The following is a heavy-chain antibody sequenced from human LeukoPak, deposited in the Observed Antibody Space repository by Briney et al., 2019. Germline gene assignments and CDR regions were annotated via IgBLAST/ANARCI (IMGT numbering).Heavy chain of an antibody. D-gene: IGHD3-22*01. CDR3: ARENYYDSSGYYYMFWYFDL. Sequence: GGSLRLSCAASGFTFSSYSMNWVRQAPGKGLEWVSSISSSSSYIYYADSVKGRFTISRDNAKNSLYLQMNSLRVEDTAVYYCARENYYDSSGYYYMFWYFDLWGRGTLVTVSS. CDR2: ISSSSSYI. J-gene: IGHJ2*01. V-gene: IGHV3-21*01. CDR1: GFTFSSYS.